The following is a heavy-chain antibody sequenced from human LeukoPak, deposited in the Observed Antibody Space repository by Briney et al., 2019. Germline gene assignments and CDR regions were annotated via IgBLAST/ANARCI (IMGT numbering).Heavy chain of an antibody. CDR3: ARSSRAYSLVVVITPFDY. V-gene: IGHV3-20*04. D-gene: IGHD3-22*01. CDR1: GFTFDDYG. Sequence: GGSLRLSCAAPGFTFDDYGMSWVRQAPGKGLEWVSGINWNGGSTGYADSVKGRFTISRDNAKNSLYLQMNSLRAEDTALYYCARSSRAYSLVVVITPFDYWGQGTLVTVSS. J-gene: IGHJ4*02. CDR2: INWNGGST.